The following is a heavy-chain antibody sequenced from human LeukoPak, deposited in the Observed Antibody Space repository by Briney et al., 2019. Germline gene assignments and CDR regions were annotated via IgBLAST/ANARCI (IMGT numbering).Heavy chain of an antibody. CDR1: GYSFTNYW. J-gene: IGHJ4*02. D-gene: IGHD5-18*01. CDR2: IYPGDSDT. CDR3: ARLVDTSMARFDY. Sequence: GESLKISCKGPGYSFTNYWIGWVRQMPGKGLEWMGIIYPGDSDTRYSPSFQGQVTISADKSISTAYLQWSSLKASDTAMYYCARLVDTSMARFDYWGQGTPVTVSS. V-gene: IGHV5-51*01.